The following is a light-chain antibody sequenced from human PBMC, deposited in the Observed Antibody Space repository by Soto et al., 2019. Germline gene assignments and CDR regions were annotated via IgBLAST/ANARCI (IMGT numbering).Light chain of an antibody. V-gene: IGLV8-61*01. CDR1: SGSVSTSYF. J-gene: IGLJ3*02. CDR2: STN. Sequence: QAVVTQEPSFSVSPGGTVTLTCGLSSGSVSTSYFPSWYQQTPGQAPRTLMYSTNIRSSGVPDRFSGSILGNKAALTITGDQAADESDYYCVLYMPSGIWLFCGGTKLTVL. CDR3: VLYMPSGIWL.